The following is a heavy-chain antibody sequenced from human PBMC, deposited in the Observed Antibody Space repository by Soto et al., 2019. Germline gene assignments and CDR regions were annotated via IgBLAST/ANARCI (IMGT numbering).Heavy chain of an antibody. J-gene: IGHJ5*02. CDR2: ISSSSSYI. Sequence: GSLRLSCAASGFTFSSYSMNWVRQAPGKGLEWVSSISSSSSYIYYADSVKGRFTISRDNAKNSLYLQMNSLRAEDTAVYYCARSLGYYYDSSGSNWFDPWGQGXLVTVSS. D-gene: IGHD3-22*01. CDR1: GFTFSSYS. CDR3: ARSLGYYYDSSGSNWFDP. V-gene: IGHV3-21*01.